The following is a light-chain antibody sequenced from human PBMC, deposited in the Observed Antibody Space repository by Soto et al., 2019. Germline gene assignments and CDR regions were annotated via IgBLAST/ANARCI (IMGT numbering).Light chain of an antibody. V-gene: IGLV1-51*01. Sequence: QSVLTQPPSVSAAPGQKVIISCSGSSSNVGSNYVSWYQQLPGKAPKLLIYDKNERPSGISDRFSASKSGTSATLGITGLQTGDEADYYRGAWDHSLNVGVFGGGTKVTVL. CDR1: SSNVGSNY. CDR2: DKN. J-gene: IGLJ3*02. CDR3: GAWDHSLNVGV.